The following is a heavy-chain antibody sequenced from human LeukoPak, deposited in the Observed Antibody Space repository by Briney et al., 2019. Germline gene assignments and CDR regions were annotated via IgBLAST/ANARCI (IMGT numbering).Heavy chain of an antibody. CDR1: GFTFSSYW. J-gene: IGHJ3*02. D-gene: IGHD2-21*02. V-gene: IGHV3-74*01. Sequence: PGGSLRLSCAASGFTFSSYWMHWVRQAPGKGLVWVSRINTDGSSTSYADSVKGRFTISRDNAKNSLYLQMNSLRAEDTAVYYCARVVTALWDAFDIWGQGTMVTVSS. CDR3: ARVVTALWDAFDI. CDR2: INTDGSST.